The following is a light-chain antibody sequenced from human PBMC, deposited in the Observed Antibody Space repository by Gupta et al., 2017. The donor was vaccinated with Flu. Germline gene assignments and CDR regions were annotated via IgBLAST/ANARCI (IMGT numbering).Light chain of an antibody. CDR2: RND. J-gene: IGLJ3*02. Sequence: QSVLTQPPSASGTPGQRVTISCSGSSPNIGSNSVYWYQQLPGMAPKLLIYRNDQRPSGVPDRFSGSKSGTSASLSISGLRSEDEADYYCIAWDDSLSSRVFGGGTKLTVL. CDR3: IAWDDSLSSRV. V-gene: IGLV1-47*01. CDR1: SPNIGSNS.